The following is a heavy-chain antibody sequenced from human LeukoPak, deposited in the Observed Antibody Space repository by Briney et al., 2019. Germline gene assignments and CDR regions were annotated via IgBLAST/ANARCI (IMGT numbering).Heavy chain of an antibody. CDR3: ARGATGYSSGWYYFDY. Sequence: SETLSLTCTVSGGSISSYYWSWIRQPPGKGLEWIGYIYYSGSTNYNPSLKSRVTISVDRSKNQFSLKLSSVTAADTAVYYCARGATGYSSGWYYFDYWGQGTLVTVSS. V-gene: IGHV4-59*12. CDR1: GGSISSYY. D-gene: IGHD6-19*01. CDR2: IYYSGST. J-gene: IGHJ4*02.